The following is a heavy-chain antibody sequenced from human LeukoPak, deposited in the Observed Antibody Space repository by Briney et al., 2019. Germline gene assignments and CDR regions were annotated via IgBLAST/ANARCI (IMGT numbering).Heavy chain of an antibody. CDR1: GGSISSSNW. J-gene: IGHJ3*02. CDR2: IYHSGST. CDR3: ARVLKDTAMARRAFDI. D-gene: IGHD5-18*01. V-gene: IGHV4-4*02. Sequence: SETLSLTCAVSGGSISSSNWWSWVRQPPGKGLEWIGEIYHSGSTNYNPSLKSRVTISVDKSKNQFSLKLSSVTAADTAVYYCARVLKDTAMARRAFDIWGQGTMVTVSS.